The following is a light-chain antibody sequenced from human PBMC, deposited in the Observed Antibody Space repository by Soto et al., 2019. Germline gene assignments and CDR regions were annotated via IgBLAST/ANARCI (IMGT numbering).Light chain of an antibody. Sequence: QSALTQPASVSGSPGQSSTLSCTGTSSDIGGYDYVSWYQRHPGKAPKLIIYDVNNRPSGVSNRFSGSKSGNTASLTISGLQAEDEADYYCTSYASGSSPVVFGGGTKLTVL. CDR2: DVN. CDR1: SSDIGGYDY. J-gene: IGLJ2*01. V-gene: IGLV2-14*01. CDR3: TSYASGSSPVV.